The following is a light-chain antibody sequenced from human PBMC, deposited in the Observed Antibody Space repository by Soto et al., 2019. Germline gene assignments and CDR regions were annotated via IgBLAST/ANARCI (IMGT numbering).Light chain of an antibody. CDR1: QRLLHSNGNYF. CDR2: LGF. V-gene: IGKV2-28*01. CDR3: MQALQTPYT. J-gene: IGKJ2*01. Sequence: EIVMTQSPPSLTVTPGEPASISCRSSQRLLHSNGNYFLDWYLQKPGQSPQLLIYLGFNRASGVHDRVSGSGAGTDFTLKISRVEAEDVGVYYCMQALQTPYTFGQGNRLEIK.